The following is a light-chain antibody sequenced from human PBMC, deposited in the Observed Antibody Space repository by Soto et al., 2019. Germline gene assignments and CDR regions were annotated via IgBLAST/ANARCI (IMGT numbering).Light chain of an antibody. CDR2: GAS. J-gene: IGKJ4*01. CDR1: QSVTSR. CDR3: QQYSSYSLT. Sequence: DIQMTQSPSTLSASVGDRVTITCRASQSVTSRLAWYQQKPEKAPKLLIYGASNLESGVPSRFSGSGSGTEFTLTISSLQPDDFATYYCQQYSSYSLTFGGGTTVEIK. V-gene: IGKV1-5*01.